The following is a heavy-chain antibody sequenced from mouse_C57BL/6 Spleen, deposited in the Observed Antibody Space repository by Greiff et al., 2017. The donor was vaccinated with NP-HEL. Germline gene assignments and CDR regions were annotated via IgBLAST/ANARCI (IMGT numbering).Heavy chain of an antibody. D-gene: IGHD2-3*01. CDR2: INPNNVGT. V-gene: IGHV1-26*01. CDR1: GYTFTDYY. Sequence: VQLQQSGPELVKPGASVKISCKASGYTFTDYYMNWVKQSHGKSLEWIGDINPNNVGTSYNQKFKGKATLTVDQSSSTAYMELRSLTSEDSAVYYCANGWLLYWGQGTTLTVSS. CDR3: ANGWLLY. J-gene: IGHJ2*01.